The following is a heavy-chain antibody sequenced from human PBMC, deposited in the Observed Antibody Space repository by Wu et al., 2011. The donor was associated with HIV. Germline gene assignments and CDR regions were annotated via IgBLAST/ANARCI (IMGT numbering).Heavy chain of an antibody. V-gene: IGHV1-69*15. Sequence: QVQLVQSGAEVKKPGSSVKVSCKASGGTFRRYAISWVRQAPGQGLEWLGRIILIFGTANYAQKFQGRVTITADESTSTAYMELSSLRSEDTAVYYCARGAVVVTANINWYFDLWGRGTLVTVS. J-gene: IGHJ2*01. D-gene: IGHD2-21*02. CDR1: GGTFRRYA. CDR3: ARGAVVVTANINWYFDL. CDR2: IILIFGTA.